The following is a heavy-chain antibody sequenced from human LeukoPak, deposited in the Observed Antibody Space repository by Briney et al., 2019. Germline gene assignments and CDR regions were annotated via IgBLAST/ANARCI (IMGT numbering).Heavy chain of an antibody. D-gene: IGHD3-10*01. CDR3: ARDTYGSGSYSGWFDP. CDR1: GYSISSGYY. J-gene: IGHJ5*02. V-gene: IGHV4-38-2*02. CDR2: IYHSGST. Sequence: PSETLSLTCTVSGYSISSGYYWGWIRQPPGKGLEWIGSIYHSGSTYYNPSLKSRVTISVDTSKNQFSLKLSSVTAADTAVYYCARDTYGSGSYSGWFDPWGQGTLVTVSS.